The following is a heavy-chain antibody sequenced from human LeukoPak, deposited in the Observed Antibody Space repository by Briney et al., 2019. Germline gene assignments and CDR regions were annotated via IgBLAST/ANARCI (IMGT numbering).Heavy chain of an antibody. Sequence: GGSPRLSCAASGFTFSSYGMSWVRQAPGKGLEWVSTISGSGGSTYYADSVKGRFTISRDNSKNTLYLQMNSLRAEDTAVYYCAKAGEVGATYYFDYWGQGTLVTVSS. CDR2: ISGSGGST. J-gene: IGHJ4*02. D-gene: IGHD1-26*01. CDR1: GFTFSSYG. V-gene: IGHV3-23*01. CDR3: AKAGEVGATYYFDY.